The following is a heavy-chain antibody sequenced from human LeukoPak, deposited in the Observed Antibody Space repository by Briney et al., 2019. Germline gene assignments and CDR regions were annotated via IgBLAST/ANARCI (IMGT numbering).Heavy chain of an antibody. CDR2: ISGSGGST. CDR1: GFTFSSYA. Sequence: PGGSLRLSCAASGFTFSSYAMSWVRQAPGKGLEWVSAISGSGGSTYYADSVKGRFTISRDNAKNSLYLQMNSLRAEDTAVYYCAREPSAYVDYWGQGTLVTVSS. CDR3: AREPSAYVDY. D-gene: IGHD2-2*01. J-gene: IGHJ4*02. V-gene: IGHV3-23*01.